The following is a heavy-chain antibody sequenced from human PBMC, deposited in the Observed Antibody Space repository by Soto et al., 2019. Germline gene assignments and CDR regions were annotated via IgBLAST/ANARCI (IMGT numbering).Heavy chain of an antibody. D-gene: IGHD6-13*01. CDR2: ITGSGGST. CDR3: AKGGSSWSYFDY. CDR1: GFTFSSYA. J-gene: IGHJ4*02. V-gene: IGHV3-23*01. Sequence: GGSLRLSCAASGFTFSSYAMSWVRQGPGKGLERVSVITGSGGSTYYADSVKGRFTISRYNSKNTLYLQMNSLRAEDTAVYYCAKGGSSWSYFDYWGQGTLVTVSS.